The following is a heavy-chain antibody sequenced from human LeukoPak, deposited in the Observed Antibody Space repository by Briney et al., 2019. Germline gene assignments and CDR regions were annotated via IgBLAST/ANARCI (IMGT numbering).Heavy chain of an antibody. CDR3: ARADPPIGYYGSRAQYYFDY. CDR1: GGSISSSSYY. CDR2: IYYSGST. V-gene: IGHV4-39*07. J-gene: IGHJ4*02. Sequence: KPSETLSLTCTVSGGSISSSSYYWGWIRQPPGKGLEWIGSIYYSGSTYYNPSLKSRVTISVDTSKNQFSLKLSSVTAADTAVYYCARADPPIGYYGSRAQYYFDYWGQGILVTVSS. D-gene: IGHD3-10*01.